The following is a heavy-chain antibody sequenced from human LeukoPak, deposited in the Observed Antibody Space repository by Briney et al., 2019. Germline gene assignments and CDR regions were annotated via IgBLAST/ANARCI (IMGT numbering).Heavy chain of an antibody. CDR1: GDSVTNDFF. J-gene: IGHJ4*02. Sequence: SETLSLTCTVSGDSVTNDFFWGWVRHPPGKELEGIGSFCLGRDTYYRPSLKSRVTISVDTSRNQFSLNLNSVTAADTAVYYCARWASISREPGGFFDHWGQGTLVTVSS. CDR3: ARWASISREPGGFFDH. V-gene: IGHV4-38-2*02. D-gene: IGHD1-14*01. CDR2: FCLGRDT.